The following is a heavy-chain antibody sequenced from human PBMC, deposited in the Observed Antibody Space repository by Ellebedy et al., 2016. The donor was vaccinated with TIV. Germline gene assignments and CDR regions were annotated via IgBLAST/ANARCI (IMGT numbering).Heavy chain of an antibody. CDR3: ARGMFGEMATQEAFDI. Sequence: SETLSLTXTVSGGSISSYYWSWIRQPPGKGLEWIGYIYYSGSTNYNPSLKSRVTISVDTSKNQFSLKLSSVTAADTAVYYCARGMFGEMATQEAFDIWGQGTMVTVSS. CDR2: IYYSGST. V-gene: IGHV4-59*01. J-gene: IGHJ3*02. CDR1: GGSISSYY. D-gene: IGHD5-24*01.